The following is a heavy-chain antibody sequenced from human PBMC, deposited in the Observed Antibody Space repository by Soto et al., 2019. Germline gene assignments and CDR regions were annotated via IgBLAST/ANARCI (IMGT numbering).Heavy chain of an antibody. CDR1: GFTFTSSA. Sequence: ASVKVSCKASGFTFTSSAVQWVRQARGQRLEWIGWIVVSSGNTNYAQKFQERVTITRDMSTSTAYMELSSLRSEDTAVYYCAAPSLVMAAAGSLLGYGMDVWGQGTTVTFSS. CDR3: AAPSLVMAAAGSLLGYGMDV. V-gene: IGHV1-58*01. CDR2: IVVSSGNT. J-gene: IGHJ6*02. D-gene: IGHD6-13*01.